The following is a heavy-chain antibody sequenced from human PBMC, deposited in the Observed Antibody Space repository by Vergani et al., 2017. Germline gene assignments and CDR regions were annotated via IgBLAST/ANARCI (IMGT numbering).Heavy chain of an antibody. CDR1: GGTFSSYA. V-gene: IGHV1-69*01. Sequence: QVQLVQSGAEVKKPGSSVKVSCKASGGTFSSYAISWVRQAPGQGLEWMGGIIPIFGTANYAQKFQGRVTITADDSTSTAYMGLSSLRSEDTAVYYCARDLRHSRTDVHDYGHNLYGDDYWGQGTLVTVSS. CDR3: ARDLRHSRTDVHDYGHNLYGDDY. D-gene: IGHD4-17*01. CDR2: IIPIFGTA. J-gene: IGHJ4*02.